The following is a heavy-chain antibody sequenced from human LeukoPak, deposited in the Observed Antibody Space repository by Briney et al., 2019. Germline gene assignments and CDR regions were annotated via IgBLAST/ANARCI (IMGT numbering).Heavy chain of an antibody. CDR1: GYTFTSYA. CDR3: ARGTHVVVVAATRYYYYYGMDV. V-gene: IGHV7-4-1*02. Sequence: ASVKVSCKASGYTFTSYAMNWVRQAPGQGLEWMGWINTNTGNPTYAQGFTGRCVFSLDTSVSTAYLQISSLKAEDTAVYYCARGTHVVVVAATRYYYYYGMDVWGQGTTVTVSS. CDR2: INTNTGNP. J-gene: IGHJ6*02. D-gene: IGHD2-15*01.